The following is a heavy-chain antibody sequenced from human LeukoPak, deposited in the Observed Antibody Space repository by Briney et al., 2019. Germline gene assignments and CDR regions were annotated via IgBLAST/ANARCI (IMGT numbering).Heavy chain of an antibody. V-gene: IGHV1-18*01. J-gene: IGHJ4*02. Sequence: ASVKVSCKASGYTFTSYDINWVRQAPGQGLEWMGWISAYNGNTNYAQKLQGRVTMTTDTSTSTAYMELRSLRSDDTAVYYCARDIYYGSGSYYNGHEDYWGQGTLVTVSS. CDR2: ISAYNGNT. CDR3: ARDIYYGSGSYYNGHEDY. CDR1: GYTFTSYD. D-gene: IGHD3-10*01.